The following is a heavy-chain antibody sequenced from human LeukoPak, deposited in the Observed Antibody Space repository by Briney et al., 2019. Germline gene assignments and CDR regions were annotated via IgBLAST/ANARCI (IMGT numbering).Heavy chain of an antibody. J-gene: IGHJ4*02. CDR2: IWYDGTNK. D-gene: IGHD2-2*01. Sequence: GGSLRLSCAASGFTFSNAWMSWVRQAPGKGLEWVAVIWYDGTNKYYADSVKGRFTISRDNSKNTSYLQMTSLRAEATAVFYFARHQAAVLDYWGQGTLVTVSS. CDR3: ARHQAAVLDY. V-gene: IGHV3-33*08. CDR1: GFTFSNAW.